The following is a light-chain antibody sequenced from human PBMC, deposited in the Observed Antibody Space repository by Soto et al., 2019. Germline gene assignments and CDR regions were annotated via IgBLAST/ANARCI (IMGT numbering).Light chain of an antibody. CDR3: QQYGSSSIT. CDR1: QSVSSSY. V-gene: IGKV3-20*01. Sequence: EIVLTQSPGTLSLSPGERATLSCRASQSVSSSYLAWYQQKPGQAPRLLIYDASNRATGIPARFSGSGSGTDFTLTISSLEPEDFAVYYCQQYGSSSITFGQGTRLEFK. CDR2: DAS. J-gene: IGKJ5*01.